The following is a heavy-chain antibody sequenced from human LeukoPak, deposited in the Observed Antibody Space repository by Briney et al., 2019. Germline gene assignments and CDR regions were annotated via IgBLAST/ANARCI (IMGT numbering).Heavy chain of an antibody. CDR1: GFTVSSNY. Sequence: GGSLRLSCAASGFTVSSNYMSWVRQAPGKGLEWVSVIYSGGSTYYADSVKGRFTISRDNSKNTLYLQMNSLRAEDTAVYYCARDRGGYPWYFDYWGQGTLVTVSS. CDR3: ARDRGGYPWYFDY. V-gene: IGHV3-53*01. D-gene: IGHD3-22*01. J-gene: IGHJ4*02. CDR2: IYSGGST.